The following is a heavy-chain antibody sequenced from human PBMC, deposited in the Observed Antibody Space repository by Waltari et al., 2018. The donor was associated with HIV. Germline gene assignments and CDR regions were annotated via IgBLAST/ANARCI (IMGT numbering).Heavy chain of an antibody. CDR3: ARLWHRPELRLYYYGMDV. Sequence: SFSGYYWSWIRQPPGKGLEWIGEINHSGSTNYNPSLKSRVTISVDTSKNQFSLKLSSVTAADTAVYYCARLWHRPELRLYYYGMDVWGQGTTVTVSS. CDR1: SFSGYY. D-gene: IGHD1-7*01. CDR2: INHSGST. J-gene: IGHJ6*02. V-gene: IGHV4-34*01.